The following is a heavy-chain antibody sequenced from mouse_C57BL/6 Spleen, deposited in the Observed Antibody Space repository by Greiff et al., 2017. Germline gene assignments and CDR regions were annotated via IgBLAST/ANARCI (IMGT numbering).Heavy chain of an antibody. CDR1: GYTFTSYW. V-gene: IGHV1-52*01. D-gene: IGHD1-1*01. CDR3: ARVTTVVAPYYYAMDY. CDR2: IDPSDSET. J-gene: IGHJ4*01. Sequence: QVQLQQPGAELVRPGSSVKLSCKASGYTFTSYWMHWVKQRPIQGLEWIGNIDPSDSETHYNQKFKDKATLTVDQSSSTAYMQLSSLTSEDSAVYYCARVTTVVAPYYYAMDYWGQGTSVTVSS.